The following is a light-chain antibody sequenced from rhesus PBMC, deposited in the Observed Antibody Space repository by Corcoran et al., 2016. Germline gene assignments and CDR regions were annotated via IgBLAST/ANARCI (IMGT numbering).Light chain of an antibody. J-gene: IGLJ1*01. V-gene: IGLV3-44*01. CDR3: QVWDINNDHYS. CDR2: GDS. Sequence: SYDLTQPRSGSMSPRQTARITCGADHIGSEVVNWYQQKPAQAPVLVIYGDSERPSGIPERFSGSKSGNTATLTISGVEAGEEADYYCQVWDINNDHYSLGAGTRLPVL. CDR1: HIGSEV.